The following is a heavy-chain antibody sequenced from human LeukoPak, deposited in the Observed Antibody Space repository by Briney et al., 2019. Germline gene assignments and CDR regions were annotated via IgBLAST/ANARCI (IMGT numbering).Heavy chain of an antibody. J-gene: IGHJ5*02. CDR1: GDSVSSKSAA. D-gene: IGHD2-15*01. Sequence: SQTLSLTCAISGDSVSSKSAAWNWLRQSPSRGLEWLGRTYYRSKWYNDYAVSVKSRITINPDTSKNQFSLQLNSVTPEDTAVYYCARDHYCSGGSCYWFDPWGQGTLVTVSS. CDR3: ARDHYCSGGSCYWFDP. V-gene: IGHV6-1*01. CDR2: TYYRSKWYN.